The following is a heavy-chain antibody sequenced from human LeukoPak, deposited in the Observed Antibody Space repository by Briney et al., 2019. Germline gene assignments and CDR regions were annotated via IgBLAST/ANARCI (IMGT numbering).Heavy chain of an antibody. Sequence: ASVKVSYKASGYTFTGYYIHWVRQAPGQGLEWMGWINPNSGSTNYAQKFQGRVTMTRDTSIRTAYMELSRLRSDDTAVYYCARGGDYYDSSGYSDDAFDLWGQETMVTVSS. CDR1: GYTFTGYY. CDR3: ARGGDYYDSSGYSDDAFDL. V-gene: IGHV1-2*02. D-gene: IGHD3-22*01. CDR2: INPNSGST. J-gene: IGHJ3*01.